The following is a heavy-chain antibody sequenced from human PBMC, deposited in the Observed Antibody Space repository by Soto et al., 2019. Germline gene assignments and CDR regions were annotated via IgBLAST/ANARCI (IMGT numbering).Heavy chain of an antibody. J-gene: IGHJ4*02. CDR1: GGSISSYY. CDR3: ARDSARGFLCFDC. CDR2: IYYSGST. V-gene: IGHV4-59*01. Sequence: QVQLQESGPGLVKPSETLSLTCTVSGGSISSYYWSWIRQPPGKGLEWIGYIYYSGSTNYNPSLKRRVTLSVDTSKNQFSLKLSSVTAADTAVYYCARDSARGFLCFDCWGPGTLVTGSS. D-gene: IGHD1-26*01.